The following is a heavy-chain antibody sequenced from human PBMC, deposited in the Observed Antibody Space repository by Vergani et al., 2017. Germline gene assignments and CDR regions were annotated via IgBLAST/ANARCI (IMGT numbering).Heavy chain of an antibody. V-gene: IGHV4-31*11. CDR3: ARDGTDIFVSSSDYSHLLYY. Sequence: QVQLQESGPGLVKPSQTLSLTCAVSGGSISSGGYYWSWIRQHPGKGLEWIGYIYYSGSTYYNPSLKSRVTISVDTSKNQFSLKLSSVTAADTAVYYCARDGTDIFVSSSDYSHLLYYWGQGILVTVSS. CDR1: GGSISSGGYY. J-gene: IGHJ4*02. CDR2: IYYSGST. D-gene: IGHD3-22*01.